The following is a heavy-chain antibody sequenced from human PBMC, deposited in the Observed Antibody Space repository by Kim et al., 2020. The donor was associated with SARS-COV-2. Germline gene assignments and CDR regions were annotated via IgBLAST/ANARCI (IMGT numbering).Heavy chain of an antibody. Sequence: SETLSLTCTVSGGSISSSSYYWGWIRQPPGKGLEWIGSIYYSGSTYYNPSLKSRVTISVDTSKNQFSLKLSSVTAADTAVYYCARDNPYSGYDLDYWGQG. V-gene: IGHV4-39*07. D-gene: IGHD5-12*01. CDR1: GGSISSSSYY. CDR2: IYYSGST. J-gene: IGHJ4*02. CDR3: ARDNPYSGYDLDY.